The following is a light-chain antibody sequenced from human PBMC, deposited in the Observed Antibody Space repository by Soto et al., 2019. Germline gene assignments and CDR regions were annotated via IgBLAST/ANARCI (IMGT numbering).Light chain of an antibody. J-gene: IGKJ5*01. CDR3: QQYIKWPIT. Sequence: EIVMTQSPGTLSVSPGERATLSCRASQSVSSNLAWYQQKPGQASRLLISDASTRATGIPARFSGSGSGTEFTLTVSSLQSEDFAVYYCQQYIKWPITFGQGTRLEIK. CDR1: QSVSSN. V-gene: IGKV3-15*01. CDR2: DAS.